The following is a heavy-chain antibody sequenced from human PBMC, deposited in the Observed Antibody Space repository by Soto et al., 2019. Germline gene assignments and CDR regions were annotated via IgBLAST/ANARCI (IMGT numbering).Heavy chain of an antibody. Sequence: QITLKESGPPVVKPTQTLTLTCNVSGFSLTTSAVAVGWIRQPPGKALEWLTLIYWDDDKRYSPSLKSRLTITMDTSKILVVSTVTNIEPVDTATYYCARLRGAMWWGDWGQGTLITVSS. CDR2: IYWDDDK. CDR1: GFSLTTSAVA. CDR3: ARLRGAMWWGD. V-gene: IGHV2-5*02. J-gene: IGHJ4*02. D-gene: IGHD3-16*01.